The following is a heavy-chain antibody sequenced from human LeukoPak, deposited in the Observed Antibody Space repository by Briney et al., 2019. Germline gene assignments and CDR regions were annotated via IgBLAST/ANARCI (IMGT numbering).Heavy chain of an antibody. CDR2: IKQDGSEK. CDR3: ARDLDTYDILTGYVS. V-gene: IGHV3-7*01. Sequence: GGSLRLSCAASGFTFSSYWMSWVRQAPGKGLEWVANIKQDGSEKYYVDSVKGRFTISRDNAKNSLSLQMNSLRAEGTAVYYCARDLDTYDILTGYVSWGQGTLVTVSS. J-gene: IGHJ5*02. D-gene: IGHD3-9*01. CDR1: GFTFSSYW.